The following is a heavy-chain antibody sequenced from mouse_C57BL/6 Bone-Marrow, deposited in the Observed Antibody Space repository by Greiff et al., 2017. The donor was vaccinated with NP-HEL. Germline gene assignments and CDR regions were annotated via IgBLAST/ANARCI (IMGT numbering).Heavy chain of an antibody. Sequence: QVQLQQPGAELVMPGASVKLSCKASGYTFTSYWMHWVKQRPGQGLEWIGEIDPSDSYTNYNQKFKGKSTLTVDKSSSTAYMQLSSLTSEYSAVYYCARGIYYYGSPYAMDYWGQGTSVTVSS. D-gene: IGHD1-1*01. CDR1: GYTFTSYW. V-gene: IGHV1-69*01. CDR2: IDPSDSYT. CDR3: ARGIYYYGSPYAMDY. J-gene: IGHJ4*01.